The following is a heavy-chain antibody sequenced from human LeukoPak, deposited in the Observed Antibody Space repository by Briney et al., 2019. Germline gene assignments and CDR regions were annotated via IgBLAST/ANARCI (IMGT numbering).Heavy chain of an antibody. Sequence: PGGSLRLSCAASGFTFSTHDVNWVRQAPGKGLEWVSFINSRSSTIYYADSVKGRFTISRDNAKNSLYPQMNSLRAEDTAVYYCTSHTGTGDAFRPFHIWGQGTMVTVSS. D-gene: IGHD2-21*02. CDR3: TSHTGTGDAFRPFHI. CDR1: GFTFSTHD. J-gene: IGHJ3*02. V-gene: IGHV3-48*04. CDR2: INSRSSTI.